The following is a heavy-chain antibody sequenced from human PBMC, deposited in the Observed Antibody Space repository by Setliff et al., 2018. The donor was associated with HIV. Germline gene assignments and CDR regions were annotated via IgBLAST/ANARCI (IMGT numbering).Heavy chain of an antibody. Sequence: ASVKVSCKASGYTFTSYAMHWVRQAPGQRLEWMGWINAGNGNTKYSQNIQDGVTITRDTSASTAYMELSSLRSEDTAVYYCAINYAKLVLDAFDIWGQGTMVTVSS. CDR2: INAGNGNT. CDR1: GYTFTSYA. D-gene: IGHD6-13*01. CDR3: AINYAKLVLDAFDI. J-gene: IGHJ3*02. V-gene: IGHV1-3*01.